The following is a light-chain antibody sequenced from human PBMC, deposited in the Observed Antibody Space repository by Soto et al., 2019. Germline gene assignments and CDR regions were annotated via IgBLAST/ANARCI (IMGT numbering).Light chain of an antibody. CDR2: AAS. V-gene: IGKV1-9*01. CDR1: QVISTS. CDR3: QQYNSYSCA. J-gene: IGKJ1*01. Sequence: DIQLTQSPSFLSPSIGESVTITCLASQVISTSLAWYQVKPGKAPKLLIYAASTLESGVPSRFSDTVSGTEFTLTISSLQPDDFATYYCQQYNSYSCAFGQGTKVDI.